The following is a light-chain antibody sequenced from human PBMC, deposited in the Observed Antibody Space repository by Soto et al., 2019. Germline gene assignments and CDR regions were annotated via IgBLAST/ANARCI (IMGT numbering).Light chain of an antibody. CDR2: GAS. J-gene: IGKJ5*01. Sequence: EIVMTQSPATLSLSPGERATLSCRASQSVSSNLVWYQQKPGQAPRLLIYGASTRAAGIPARFSGSGSGTEFTLTISSLQSEDFATYYCQQHGQWPITFGQGTRLEIK. CDR1: QSVSSN. CDR3: QQHGQWPIT. V-gene: IGKV3-15*01.